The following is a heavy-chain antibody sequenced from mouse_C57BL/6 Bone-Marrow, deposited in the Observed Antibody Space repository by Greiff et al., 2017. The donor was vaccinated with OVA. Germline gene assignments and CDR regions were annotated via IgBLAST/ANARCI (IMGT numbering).Heavy chain of an antibody. V-gene: IGHV1-4*01. CDR2: INPSSGYT. CDR3: ARRGYGAMDY. D-gene: IGHD1-1*02. J-gene: IGHJ4*01. CDR1: GYTFTSYT. Sequence: QVQLKESGAELARPGASVKMSCKASGYTFTSYTMHWVKQRPGQGLEWIGYINPSSGYTKYNQKFKDKATLTADKSSSTAYMQLSSLTSEDSAVYYCARRGYGAMDYWGQGTSVTVSS.